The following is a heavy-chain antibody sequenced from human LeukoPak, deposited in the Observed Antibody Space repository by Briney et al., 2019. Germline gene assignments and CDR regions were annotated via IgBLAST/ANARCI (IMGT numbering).Heavy chain of an antibody. CDR1: GGSISSYY. CDR2: IYYSGST. V-gene: IGHV4-59*01. D-gene: IGHD2-15*01. CDR3: ARLVVVAATR. Sequence: PSETLSLTCTVSGGSISSYYWSWIRQPPGKGLEWIGYIYYSGSTNYNPSLKSRVTISVDTSKNQFSLKLSSVTAADTAVYYCARLVVVAATRWGQGTLVTVSS. J-gene: IGHJ4*02.